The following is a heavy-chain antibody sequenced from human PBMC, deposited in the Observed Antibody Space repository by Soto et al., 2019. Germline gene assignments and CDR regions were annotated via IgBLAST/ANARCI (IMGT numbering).Heavy chain of an antibody. CDR2: ISGSSSYI. J-gene: IGHJ6*02. Sequence: GGSLRLSCAASGFTFSTYSMNWVRQAPGKGLEWVSSISGSSSYIMYADSVKGRFTISRDNAKNSLYLQMNSLRAEDTAVYYCASGYSSGWYNYYGMDVWGQGTTVTVSS. CDR1: GFTFSTYS. CDR3: ASGYSSGWYNYYGMDV. V-gene: IGHV3-21*01. D-gene: IGHD6-19*01.